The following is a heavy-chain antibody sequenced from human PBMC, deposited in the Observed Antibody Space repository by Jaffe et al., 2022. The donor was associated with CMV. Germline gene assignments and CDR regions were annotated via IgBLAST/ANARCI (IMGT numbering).Heavy chain of an antibody. D-gene: IGHD1-1*01. CDR3: ARSTRDVSGAFDY. CDR2: VYSAGST. Sequence: EVQLVESGGGLIQPGGSLRLSCVASGFTVSNTYMVWVRQAPGKGLEWVSVVYSAGSTNYGDSVRGRFTASRDTSKNTLYLELNSLRAEDTAVYYCARSTRDVSGAFDYWGQGTLVTVSS. CDR1: GFTVSNTY. J-gene: IGHJ4*02. V-gene: IGHV3-53*01.